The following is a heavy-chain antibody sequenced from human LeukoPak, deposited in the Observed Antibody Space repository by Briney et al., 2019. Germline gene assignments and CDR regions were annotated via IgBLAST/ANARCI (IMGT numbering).Heavy chain of an antibody. D-gene: IGHD3-10*02. V-gene: IGHV3-48*03. CDR3: AELGITMIGGV. CDR1: GFTFSSYE. CDR2: ISSSGSTL. Sequence: QPGGSLRLSCAASGFTFSSYEMNWVRQAPGKGLEWVSYISSSGSTLYYADSVKGRFTTSRDNAKNSLYLQMNSLRAEDTAVYYCAELGITMIGGVWGKGTTVTISS. J-gene: IGHJ6*04.